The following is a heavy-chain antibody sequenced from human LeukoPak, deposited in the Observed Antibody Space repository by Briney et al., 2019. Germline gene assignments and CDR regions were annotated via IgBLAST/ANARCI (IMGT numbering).Heavy chain of an antibody. V-gene: IGHV3-23*01. J-gene: IGHJ5*02. CDR2: ISGSGGST. D-gene: IGHD3-22*01. CDR3: AKGGSSGYYYVA. Sequence: PGGSLRLSCAASGFTFSSYAMSWVRQAPGKGLEWVSAISGSGGSTYYADSMKGRFTISRDNSKNTLYLQMDSLRAEDTAVYYCAKGGSSGYYYVAWGQGTLVTVSS. CDR1: GFTFSSYA.